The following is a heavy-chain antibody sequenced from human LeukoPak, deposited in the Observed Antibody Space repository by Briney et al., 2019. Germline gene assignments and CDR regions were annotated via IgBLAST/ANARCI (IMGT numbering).Heavy chain of an antibody. V-gene: IGHV3-23*01. CDR3: AKDRYYDSSASGWFDP. J-gene: IGHJ5*02. CDR1: GFTFNTYA. Sequence: SGGSLRLSCAASGFTFNTYAMSWVRQAPGKGLEWVSGISGSGGSTDYADSVKGRFTISRDNSKNTLYLQMNSLRAEDTAVYYCAKDRYYDSSASGWFDPWGQGTLVTVS. D-gene: IGHD3-22*01. CDR2: ISGSGGST.